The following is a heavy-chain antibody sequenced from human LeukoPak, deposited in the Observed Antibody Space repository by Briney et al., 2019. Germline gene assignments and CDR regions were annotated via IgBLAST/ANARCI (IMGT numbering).Heavy chain of an antibody. CDR2: IYYSGST. Sequence: SETLSLTCTFSGGSISSYCWSWIRQPPGKGLEWIGYIYYSGSTNYNPSLKSRVTISVDTSKNQFSLKLSSVTAADTAVYYCARIHYYGSGSNYKGYSIGDLCNWFDPWGQGTLVTVSS. J-gene: IGHJ5*02. D-gene: IGHD3-10*01. CDR1: GGSISSYC. V-gene: IGHV4-59*01. CDR3: ARIHYYGSGSNYKGYSIGDLCNWFDP.